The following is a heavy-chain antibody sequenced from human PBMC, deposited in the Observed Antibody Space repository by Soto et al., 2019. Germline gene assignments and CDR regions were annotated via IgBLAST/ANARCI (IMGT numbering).Heavy chain of an antibody. CDR3: AKFEQQLIREGFDH. D-gene: IGHD6-13*01. Sequence: PGGSLRLSCAASGFTFSSYAMTWVRQAPGKGLEWVSCVSDSGGSTYYADSVKGRFTISRDNSKNTLYLQMNSLRAEDTAVYYCAKFEQQLIREGFDHWGLGTLVTVSS. J-gene: IGHJ5*02. CDR2: VSDSGGST. CDR1: GFTFSSYA. V-gene: IGHV3-23*01.